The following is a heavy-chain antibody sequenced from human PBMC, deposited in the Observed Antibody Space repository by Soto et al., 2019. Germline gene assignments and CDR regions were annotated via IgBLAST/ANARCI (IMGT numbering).Heavy chain of an antibody. CDR2: IKPDGSEK. CDR3: VRIRGGGAYDL. J-gene: IGHJ3*01. V-gene: IGHV3-7*05. CDR1: GFTFTDHW. D-gene: IGHD3-3*01. Sequence: EVQLVESGGGLVQPGGSLRLSCVASGFTFTDHWMTWVRQAPGRRPEWVANIKPDGSEKYYMDSVRGRFAISRDNAKNSLSLLMNSLGPEDTAMFYCVRIRGGGAYDLRGQGTMVTVS.